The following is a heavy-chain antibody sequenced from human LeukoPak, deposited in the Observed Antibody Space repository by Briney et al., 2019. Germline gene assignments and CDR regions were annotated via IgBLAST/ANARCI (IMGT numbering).Heavy chain of an antibody. J-gene: IGHJ4*02. D-gene: IGHD6-19*01. Sequence: GGSLLLSCAASGCTFISYAMSWVRQAPGKGLEWVSAIIGSGGSTYYADSVKGRFTISRDNSKNTLYLQMNSLRAEDTAVYYCAKELIAVAGTGFDYWGQGTLVTVSS. V-gene: IGHV3-23*01. CDR3: AKELIAVAGTGFDY. CDR2: IIGSGGST. CDR1: GCTFISYA.